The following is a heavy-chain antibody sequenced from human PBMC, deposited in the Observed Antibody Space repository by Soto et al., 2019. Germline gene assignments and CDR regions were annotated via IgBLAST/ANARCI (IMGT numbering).Heavy chain of an antibody. CDR3: ARDRLRGYDSSGFYS. V-gene: IGHV1-24*01. CDR1: GYTLTELS. CDR2: INTDNGNR. D-gene: IGHD3-22*01. J-gene: IGHJ4*02. Sequence: ASVKVSCKVSGYTLTELSMHWVRQAPGKGLEWMGWINTDNGNRNYAQKFEDRVTMTTATSTNTVYMELRSLKSDDTAIYYCARDRLRGYDSSGFYSWGQGTLVTVSS.